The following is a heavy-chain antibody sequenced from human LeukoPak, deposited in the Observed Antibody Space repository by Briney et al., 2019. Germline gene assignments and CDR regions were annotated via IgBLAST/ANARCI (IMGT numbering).Heavy chain of an antibody. Sequence: SETLSLTCTVSGGSISSYYWSWIRQPPGKGLEWIGYIYDSGSNNYNPSLKRRVTISVDTSKQQFSLKLTSVTAADTAVYYCATAHRQSHDYWGRGTLVTVSS. V-gene: IGHV4-59*01. CDR1: GGSISSYY. J-gene: IGHJ4*02. CDR3: ATAHRQSHDY. CDR2: IYDSGSN.